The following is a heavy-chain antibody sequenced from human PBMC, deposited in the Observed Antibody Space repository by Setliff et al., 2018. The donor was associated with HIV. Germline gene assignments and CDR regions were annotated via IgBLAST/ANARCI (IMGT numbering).Heavy chain of an antibody. CDR2: IDNDASHT. Sequence: GGSLRLSCAASGLTFSSHWMHWVRQAPGKGLVWVSYIDNDASHTIHADSVKGRFTISRDNAKNTVYLQMNSLRTEDTAGYYCARGGFGTGLDYWGRGALVTSPQ. CDR3: ARGGFGTGLDY. V-gene: IGHV3-74*01. CDR1: GLTFSSHW. J-gene: IGHJ4*02. D-gene: IGHD6-13*01.